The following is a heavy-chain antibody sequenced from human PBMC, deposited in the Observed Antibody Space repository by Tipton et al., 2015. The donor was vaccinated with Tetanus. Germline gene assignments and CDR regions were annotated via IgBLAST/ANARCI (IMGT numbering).Heavy chain of an antibody. D-gene: IGHD1-26*01. V-gene: IGHV1-69*06. CDR3: ARDHDLGAPLDY. Sequence: VQLVQSGAEVKKPGSSVKVSCKASGDTFSNYAISWVRQAPGQGLEWMGGIIPIFGTPYYAQNFQGRVSIAADTSTNTAYMNLYSLTSDDPAIYYCARDHDLGAPLDYWGQGTLVTVSS. CDR2: IIPIFGTP. CDR1: GDTFSNYA. J-gene: IGHJ4*02.